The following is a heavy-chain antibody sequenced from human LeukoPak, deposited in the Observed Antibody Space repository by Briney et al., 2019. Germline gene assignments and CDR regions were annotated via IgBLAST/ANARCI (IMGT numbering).Heavy chain of an antibody. D-gene: IGHD2-15*01. CDR1: GFTFSTYA. Sequence: GGSLGLSCAAPGFTFSTYAMTWVRQAPGKGLEWVSVISGSGGTTYYADSVKGRFTLSRDNSKNTVFLQMNSLRAEDTAVYYCAKSIGGVVVVAADYWGQGTLVTVSS. CDR2: ISGSGGTT. J-gene: IGHJ4*02. CDR3: AKSIGGVVVVAADY. V-gene: IGHV3-23*01.